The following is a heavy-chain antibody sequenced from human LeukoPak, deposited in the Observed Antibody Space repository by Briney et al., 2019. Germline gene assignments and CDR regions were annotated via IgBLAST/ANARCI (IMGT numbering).Heavy chain of an antibody. J-gene: IGHJ3*02. V-gene: IGHV5-51*01. CDR2: IYLGDSDT. CDR1: GYSFSSYW. Sequence: GESLKISGKGSGYSFSSYWIGWVRQMPGKGLEWMGIIYLGDSDTKYSPSFQGQVIISADRSISTASLQWSSLKASDTAMYYCARHSSSSGYYSDLGAFDIWGQGTMVTVSS. D-gene: IGHD3-22*01. CDR3: ARHSSSSGYYSDLGAFDI.